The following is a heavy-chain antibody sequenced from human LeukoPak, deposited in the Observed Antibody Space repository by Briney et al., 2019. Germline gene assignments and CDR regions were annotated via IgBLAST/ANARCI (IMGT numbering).Heavy chain of an antibody. CDR3: ARYIVSYPHDAFDI. CDR1: GGSISSYY. J-gene: IGHJ3*02. Sequence: SETLSLTCTVSGGSISSYYWSWIRQPAGKGLEWIGRIYTSGSTNYNPSFKSRVTMSVDTSKNQFSLKLNSVTAADTAFYYCARYIVSYPHDAFDIWGQGTMVTVSS. CDR2: IYTSGST. V-gene: IGHV4-4*07. D-gene: IGHD1-26*01.